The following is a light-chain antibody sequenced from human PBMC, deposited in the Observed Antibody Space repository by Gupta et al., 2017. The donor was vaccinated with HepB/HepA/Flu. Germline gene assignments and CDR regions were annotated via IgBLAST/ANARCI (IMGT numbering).Light chain of an antibody. CDR3: QQTDNIPWT. Sequence: DIQMTQPPSSLSASVGDRVTITCRASQTIGRYLNWYQQKPGKAPNLLISIGSTLQSGVPSKFSGGGSGTDFTLTISRLQPEDFATYYCQQTDNIPWTFGQGTKVEIK. CDR1: QTIGRY. CDR2: IGS. V-gene: IGKV1-39*01. J-gene: IGKJ1*01.